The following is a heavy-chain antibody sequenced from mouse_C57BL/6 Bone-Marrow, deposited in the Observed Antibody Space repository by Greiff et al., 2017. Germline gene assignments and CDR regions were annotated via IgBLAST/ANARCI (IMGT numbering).Heavy chain of an antibody. CDR2: ISDGGSYT. CDR1: GFTFSSYA. J-gene: IGHJ2*01. V-gene: IGHV5-4*01. Sequence: EVPVVESGGGLVKPGGSLKLSCAASGFTFSSYAMSWVRQTPEKRLEWVATISDGGSYTSYPDNVKGRFTISRDNAKNNLYLQMSHLKSEDTAMYYCAKEGAGDYWGQGTTLTVSS. CDR3: AKEGAGDY.